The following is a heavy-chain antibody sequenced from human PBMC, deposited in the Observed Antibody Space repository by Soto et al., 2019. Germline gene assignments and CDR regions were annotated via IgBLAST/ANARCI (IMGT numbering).Heavy chain of an antibody. D-gene: IGHD3-22*01. CDR1: GFTVSSNY. Sequence: GGSLRLSCAASGFTVSSNYMSWVRQAPGKGLEWVSVIYSGGSTYYADSVKGRFTISRDNSKNTLYLQMNSLRAEDTAVYYCARLLVVHVRRDDYWGQGTLVTVSS. CDR3: ARLLVVHVRRDDY. V-gene: IGHV3-66*01. CDR2: IYSGGST. J-gene: IGHJ4*02.